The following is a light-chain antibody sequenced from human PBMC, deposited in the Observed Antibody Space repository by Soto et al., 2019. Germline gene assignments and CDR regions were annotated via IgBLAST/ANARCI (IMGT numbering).Light chain of an antibody. V-gene: IGLV2-8*01. CDR2: ELS. Sequence: QSVLTQPPSASGSPGQSVTISCTGTSSDVGGYNYVSWYQQHPGKAPKLMIFELSRRPSGVPDRFSGSKFGNTASLTVSGLQAEDEADYYCASYGGNNNLLFGGGTKLTVL. CDR3: ASYGGNNNLL. CDR1: SSDVGGYNY. J-gene: IGLJ2*01.